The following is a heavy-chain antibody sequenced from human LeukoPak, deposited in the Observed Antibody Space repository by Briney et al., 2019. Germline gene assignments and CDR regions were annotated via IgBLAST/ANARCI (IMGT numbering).Heavy chain of an antibody. CDR2: INPTGGST. J-gene: IGHJ3*02. D-gene: IGHD1-26*01. CDR1: GYTFTSYY. V-gene: IGHV1-46*01. Sequence: SVKVSCKASGYTFTSYYMNWVRQAPGQGLEWMGIINPTGGSTSYAQKFQGRVTMTRDTSTSTVYMELSSLRSEDTAVYYCARSSAYYNEADIWGQGTMVTVSS. CDR3: ARSSAYYNEADI.